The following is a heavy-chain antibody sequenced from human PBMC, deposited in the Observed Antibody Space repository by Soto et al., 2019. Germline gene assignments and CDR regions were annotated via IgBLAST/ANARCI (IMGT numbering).Heavy chain of an antibody. CDR1: GGSVSSSNYY. V-gene: IGHV4-39*07. J-gene: IGHJ4*02. CDR3: ARTGLNCSGGSCFWFDY. Sequence: SETLSLTCIVSGGSVSSSNYYWGWVRQSPGKGLEWIGSIYYSGNTYYNPSLESRVTISVDKSNNEFSLKVISVTAADTAVYYCARTGLNCSGGSCFWFDYWGQGTLVTVSS. D-gene: IGHD2-15*01. CDR2: IYYSGNT.